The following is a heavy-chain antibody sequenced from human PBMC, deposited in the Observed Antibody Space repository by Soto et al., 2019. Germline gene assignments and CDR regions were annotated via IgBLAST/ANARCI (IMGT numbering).Heavy chain of an antibody. CDR3: VRTSLVVAVATREDF. CDR2: IDSDGSRI. D-gene: IGHD2-15*01. Sequence: EVQLVESGGGLVQPGESLRLSCAASGFTFSNYWMHWVRQAPRKGLVWVSRIDSDGSRITYADFVKGRFTISRDNAKNTVYLHMNNLTAEDTAVYYCVRTSLVVAVATREDFWGQGTLVTVSS. J-gene: IGHJ4*02. V-gene: IGHV3-74*01. CDR1: GFTFSNYW.